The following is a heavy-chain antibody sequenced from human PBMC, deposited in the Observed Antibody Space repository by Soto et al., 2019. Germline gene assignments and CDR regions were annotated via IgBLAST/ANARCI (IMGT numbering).Heavy chain of an antibody. CDR1: SYTFTSYG. J-gene: IGHJ4*02. CDR2: ISAYNGNT. Sequence: ASVKVSCKASSYTFTSYGISWVRQAPGQGLEWMGWISAYNGNTNYAQKLQGRVTMTTDTSTSTAYMELRSLRSDDTAVYYCARDSFVTPLPDAPDYWGQGTLVTVSS. D-gene: IGHD4-4*01. V-gene: IGHV1-18*01. CDR3: ARDSFVTPLPDAPDY.